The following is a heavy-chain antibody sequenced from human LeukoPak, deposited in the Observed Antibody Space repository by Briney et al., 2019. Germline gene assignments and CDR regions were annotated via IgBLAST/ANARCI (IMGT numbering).Heavy chain of an antibody. CDR1: GYTFIAYY. V-gene: IGHV1-2*02. CDR2: LNPGPGGT. D-gene: IGHD3-10*01. Sequence: ASVKVSCKTSGYTFIAYYLHWVRQAPGQGLEWMGWLNPGPGGTLYAQKFQGRVTMTRDMSMTTAYMELTELRSDDTAVYYCATGDYSGTKPDPIDMWGQGTMVTVSS. J-gene: IGHJ3*02. CDR3: ATGDYSGTKPDPIDM.